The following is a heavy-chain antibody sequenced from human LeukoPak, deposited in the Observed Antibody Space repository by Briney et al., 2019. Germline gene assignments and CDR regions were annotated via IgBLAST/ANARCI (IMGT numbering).Heavy chain of an antibody. CDR3: ASKVGATTLSYLGYFQH. J-gene: IGHJ1*01. D-gene: IGHD1-26*01. Sequence: SQTLFPPRALHCWSFIGYPCILGRHPPRKGTGGVRAINHSGSTNYNPSLKSRVTISVDTSKNQFSLKLSSVTAADTAVYYCASKVGATTLSYLGYFQHWGQGTLVTVSS. CDR2: INHSGST. CDR1: CWSFIGYP. V-gene: IGHV4-34*01.